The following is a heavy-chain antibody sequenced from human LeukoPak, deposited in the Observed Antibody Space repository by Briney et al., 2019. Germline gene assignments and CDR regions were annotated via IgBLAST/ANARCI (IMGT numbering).Heavy chain of an antibody. CDR3: ARGGSSWETYYYYYGMDI. V-gene: IGHV4-59*08. J-gene: IGHJ6*02. D-gene: IGHD6-13*01. CDR1: GGSISSYY. Sequence: SETLSLTCTVSGGSISSYYWSWIRQPPGKGLEWIGYIYYSGSTNYNPSLKSRVTISVDTSKNQFSLKLSSVTAADTAVYYCARGGSSWETYYYYYGMDIWGQGTTVTVSS. CDR2: IYYSGST.